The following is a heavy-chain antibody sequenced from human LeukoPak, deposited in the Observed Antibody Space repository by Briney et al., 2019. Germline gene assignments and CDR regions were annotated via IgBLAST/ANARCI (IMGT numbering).Heavy chain of an antibody. Sequence: PGGSLRLSCSASGLTFSLYSMHWVRQAPGKGLEYVSGISTNGGSTYYADSVKGRFTISRDNSKNTLYLQMSTLRAEDTTVYYCVTELGIGGFDIWGQGTMVT. V-gene: IGHV3-64D*06. CDR1: GLTFSLYS. J-gene: IGHJ3*02. CDR3: VTELGIGGFDI. D-gene: IGHD7-27*01. CDR2: ISTNGGST.